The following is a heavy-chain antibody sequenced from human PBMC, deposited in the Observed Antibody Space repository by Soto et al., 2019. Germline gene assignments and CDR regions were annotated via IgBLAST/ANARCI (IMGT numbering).Heavy chain of an antibody. CDR1: GGTFSSYS. D-gene: IGHD1-26*01. V-gene: IGHV1-69*01. CDR3: ARHGGKHYVGIDY. Sequence: QVQLEQSGAEVKKPGSSVKVSCTASGGTFSSYSINWVRQAPGQGLEWMGEITPIFGTANYEQKFQGRVKIIADESTSTAYMDLSSRRSEDKAVYYCARHGGKHYVGIDYWGQGTLVTVS. CDR2: ITPIFGTA. J-gene: IGHJ4*02.